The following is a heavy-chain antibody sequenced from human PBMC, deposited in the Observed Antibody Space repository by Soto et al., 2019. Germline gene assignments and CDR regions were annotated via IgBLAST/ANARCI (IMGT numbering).Heavy chain of an antibody. D-gene: IGHD2-15*01. CDR3: ARGTGCSGGSCYGPPFDY. CDR1: GGTFSSYA. Sequence: SSVKVSCKASGGTFSSYAISWVRQAPGQGLEWMGGIIPIFGTANYAQKFQGRVTITADESTSTAYMELSSLRSEDTAVYYCARGTGCSGGSCYGPPFDYWGQGTLVTVSS. J-gene: IGHJ4*02. V-gene: IGHV1-69*13. CDR2: IIPIFGTA.